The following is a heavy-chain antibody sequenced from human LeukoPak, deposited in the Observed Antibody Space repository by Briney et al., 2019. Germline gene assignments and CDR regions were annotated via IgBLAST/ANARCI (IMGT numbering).Heavy chain of an antibody. CDR2: ISSSSNYI. Sequence: PGGSLRLSCAASGFTFSSYSMNWVRQAPGKGLEWVSSISSSSNYIYYADSVKGRFTISRDNAKNSLYLQMNSLRAEDTAVYYCARDGPHYDILTGYYNDYYGMDVWGKGTTVTVSS. CDR3: ARDGPHYDILTGYYNDYYGMDV. V-gene: IGHV3-21*01. J-gene: IGHJ6*04. CDR1: GFTFSSYS. D-gene: IGHD3-9*01.